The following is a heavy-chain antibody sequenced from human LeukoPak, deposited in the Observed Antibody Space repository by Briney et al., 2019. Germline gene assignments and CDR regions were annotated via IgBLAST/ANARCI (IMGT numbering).Heavy chain of an antibody. Sequence: GGSLRLSCVASGFTFSSYWMHWVRQAPGKGLVRVSRINSDGSSTSYADSVKGRFTISRDNAKNTLYLQMNSLRAEDTAVYYCAIGMPAAMVWGQGTLVTVSS. CDR2: INSDGSST. CDR3: AIGMPAAMV. CDR1: GFTFSSYW. V-gene: IGHV3-74*01. J-gene: IGHJ4*02. D-gene: IGHD2-2*01.